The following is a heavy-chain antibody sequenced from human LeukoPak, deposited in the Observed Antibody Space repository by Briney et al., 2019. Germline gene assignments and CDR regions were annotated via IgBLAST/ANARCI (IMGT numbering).Heavy chain of an antibody. CDR1: GYTFTSYG. Sequence: ASVKVSCKASGYTFTSYGISWVRQAPGQGLEWMGWISAYNGNTNYAQKLQGRVTMTTDTSTSTAYMELRSLRSDDTAVYYRAREIYSSGWYPTVSYFDYWGQGTLVTVPS. CDR2: ISAYNGNT. J-gene: IGHJ4*02. V-gene: IGHV1-18*01. D-gene: IGHD6-19*01. CDR3: AREIYSSGWYPTVSYFDY.